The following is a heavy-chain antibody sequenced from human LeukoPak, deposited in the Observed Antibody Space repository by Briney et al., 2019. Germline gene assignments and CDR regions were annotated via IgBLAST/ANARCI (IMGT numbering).Heavy chain of an antibody. CDR1: GYTFTNHW. J-gene: IGHJ4*02. CDR2: IDPSDSYT. CDR3: ARAPDSDSGYDYFDY. D-gene: IGHD5-12*01. V-gene: IGHV5-10-1*01. Sequence: GESLRISCKGSGYTFTNHWISWVRQMPGKGLEWMGKIDPSDSYTNYSPSFQGHVTISADKSISTAYLQWSSLKASDTAMYYCARAPDSDSGYDYFDYWGQGTLVTVSS.